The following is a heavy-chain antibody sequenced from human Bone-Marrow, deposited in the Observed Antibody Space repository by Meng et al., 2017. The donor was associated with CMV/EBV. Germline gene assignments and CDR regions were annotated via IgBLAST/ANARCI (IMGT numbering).Heavy chain of an antibody. CDR3: ARRAEYCSSTSCHLLWFGESNYYYYGMDV. CDR2: ISVDNGNT. V-gene: IGHV1-18*01. J-gene: IGHJ6*02. Sequence: ASVKVSCKASGYVFTSYGITWVRQAPGQGLEWMGWISVDNGNTNYARRFQGRVAMTTDTSTTTAYMELRSLRSDDTAVYYCARRAEYCSSTSCHLLWFGESNYYYYGMDVWGQGTTVTVSS. D-gene: IGHD2-2*01. CDR1: GYVFTSYG.